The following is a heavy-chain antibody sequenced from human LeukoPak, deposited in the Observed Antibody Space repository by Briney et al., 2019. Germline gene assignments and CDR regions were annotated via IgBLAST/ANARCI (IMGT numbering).Heavy chain of an antibody. CDR2: IYERGPA. V-gene: IGHV4-30-2*01. Sequence: SEALSLTCTVSGYAITSGGFSWNWIRQPPGKGLEWIGCIYERGPAYYNPSLKSRFTISVDRPKNQFFLNVTSLTAAATAVYYCARSRQASGLFNSWGQGTLVVVSS. CDR1: GYAITSGGFS. J-gene: IGHJ5*01. CDR3: ARSRQASGLFNS. D-gene: IGHD3-10*01.